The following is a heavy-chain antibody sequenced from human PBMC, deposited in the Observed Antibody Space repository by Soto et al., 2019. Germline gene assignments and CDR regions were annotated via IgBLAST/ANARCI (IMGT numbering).Heavy chain of an antibody. V-gene: IGHV5-10-1*01. Sequence: PGESLKISCKGSGYSFTSYWISWVRQMPGKGLEWMGRIDPSDSYTNYSPSFQGHVTISADKPISTAYLQWSSLKASDTAMYYCARTVAGAPVYGMDVWGQGTTVTVSS. CDR2: IDPSDSYT. CDR3: ARTVAGAPVYGMDV. CDR1: GYSFTSYW. D-gene: IGHD4-4*01. J-gene: IGHJ6*02.